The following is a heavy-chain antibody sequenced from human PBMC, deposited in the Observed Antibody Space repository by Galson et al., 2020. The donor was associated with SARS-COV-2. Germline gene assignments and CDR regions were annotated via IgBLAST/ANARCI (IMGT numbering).Heavy chain of an antibody. CDR2: ISYDGSNK. J-gene: IGHJ4*02. Sequence: ETGGSLRLSCAASGFTFSSYAMHWVRQAPGKGLEWVAVISYDGSNKYYADPVKGRFTISRDNSKNTLYLQMNSLRAEDTAVYYCARDLGCSSTSCYTRFDYWGQGTLVTVSS. CDR3: ARDLGCSSTSCYTRFDY. V-gene: IGHV3-30-3*01. CDR1: GFTFSSYA. D-gene: IGHD2-2*02.